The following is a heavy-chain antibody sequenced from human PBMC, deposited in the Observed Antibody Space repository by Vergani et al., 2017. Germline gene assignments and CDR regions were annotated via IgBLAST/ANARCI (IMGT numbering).Heavy chain of an antibody. CDR2: IYHSGST. D-gene: IGHD3-22*01. CDR1: GGSISSSNW. Sequence: QLQLQESGPGLVKPSETLSFTCTVSGGSISSSNWWSWVRQPPGKGLEWIGEIYHSGSTNYNPSLKSRVTIAVDKSKNQFSLKLSSVTAADTAVYYCARVYYYDSSGTGSDAFDIWGQGTMVTVSS. CDR3: ARVYYYDSSGTGSDAFDI. J-gene: IGHJ3*02. V-gene: IGHV4-4*02.